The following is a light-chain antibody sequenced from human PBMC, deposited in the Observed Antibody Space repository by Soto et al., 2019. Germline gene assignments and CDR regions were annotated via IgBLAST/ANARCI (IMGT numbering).Light chain of an antibody. CDR2: GAS. CDR1: QSVSSSY. Sequence: EIGLTQSPGPLSLSPGERATLSCRSSQSVSSSYLAWYQQTPGQAPRLLIYGASSRATGIPDRFSGSGSGTDFTLTISRLEPEDFAVYYCQQYGSSPRTFGQGTKVEI. J-gene: IGKJ1*01. CDR3: QQYGSSPRT. V-gene: IGKV3-20*01.